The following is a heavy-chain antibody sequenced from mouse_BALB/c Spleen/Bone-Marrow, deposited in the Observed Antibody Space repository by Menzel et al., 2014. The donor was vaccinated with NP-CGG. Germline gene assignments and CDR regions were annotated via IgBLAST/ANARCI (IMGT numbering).Heavy chain of an antibody. J-gene: IGHJ3*01. Sequence: VQLQQSGPELVKPGASVRISCKASGYTFTSYYIRWVKQRPGQGLEWIGWIFPGNVNTKYSENFKGKATLTADISSSTAYMQLSSLTSEDSAVYFCARDDYAYWGQGTLVTVSA. D-gene: IGHD2-4*01. CDR2: IFPGNVNT. V-gene: IGHV1S56*01. CDR3: ARDDYAY. CDR1: GYTFTSYY.